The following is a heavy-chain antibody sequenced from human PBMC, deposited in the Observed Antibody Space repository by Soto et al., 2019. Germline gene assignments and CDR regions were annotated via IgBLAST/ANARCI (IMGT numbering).Heavy chain of an antibody. V-gene: IGHV3-33*01. Sequence: QVQLVESGGGVVQPGRSLRLSCAASGFTFSSYGMHWVRQAPGKGLEWVAVIWYDGSNKYYADSVKGRFTISRDNSKHTLYLQMNSLRAEDTALYYCARDHHAYWGQGTLVTVSS. CDR3: ARDHHAY. CDR2: IWYDGSNK. J-gene: IGHJ4*02. CDR1: GFTFSSYG.